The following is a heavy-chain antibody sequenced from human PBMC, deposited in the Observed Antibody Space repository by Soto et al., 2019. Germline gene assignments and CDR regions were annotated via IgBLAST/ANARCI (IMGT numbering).Heavy chain of an antibody. CDR3: ARGSCGYSGYDKCWGYYYYMDV. V-gene: IGHV3-13*01. Sequence: GGSLRLSCAASGFTFSSYDMHWVRQATGKGLEWVSAIGTAGDTYYPGSVKGRFTISRENAKNSLYLQMNSLRAGDTAVYYCARGSCGYSGYDKCWGYYYYMDVWGKGTTVTVSS. J-gene: IGHJ6*03. D-gene: IGHD5-12*01. CDR2: IGTAGDT. CDR1: GFTFSSYD.